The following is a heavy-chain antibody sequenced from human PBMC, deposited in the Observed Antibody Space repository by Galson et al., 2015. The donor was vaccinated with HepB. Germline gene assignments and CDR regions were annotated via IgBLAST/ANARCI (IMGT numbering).Heavy chain of an antibody. CDR1: GYTFTGYY. J-gene: IGHJ6*02. Sequence: SVKVSCKASGYTFTGYYMHWVRQAPGQGLEWMGWINPNSGGTNYAQKFQGWVTMTRDTSISTAYMELSRLRSDDTAVYYCARGYGSGSYYNPSYYYYYGMDVWGQGTTVTVSS. D-gene: IGHD3-10*01. CDR3: ARGYGSGSYYNPSYYYYYGMDV. V-gene: IGHV1-2*04. CDR2: INPNSGGT.